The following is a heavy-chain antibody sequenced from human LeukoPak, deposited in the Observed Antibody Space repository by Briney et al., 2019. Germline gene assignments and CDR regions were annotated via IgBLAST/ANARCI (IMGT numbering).Heavy chain of an antibody. CDR2: IRYDGSNK. CDR3: AKDITGTAAGLDY. V-gene: IGHV3-30*02. J-gene: IGHJ4*02. CDR1: GFTFSSYG. Sequence: PGGSLRLSCAASGFTFSSYGMHWVRQAPGKGLEWVAFIRYDGSNKYYADSVKGRFTISRDNSKNTLYLQMNSLRAEDTAVYYCAKDITGTAAGLDYWGQGTLVTVSS. D-gene: IGHD1-20*01.